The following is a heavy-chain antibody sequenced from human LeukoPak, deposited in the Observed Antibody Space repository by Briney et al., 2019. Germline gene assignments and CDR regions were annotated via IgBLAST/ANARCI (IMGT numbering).Heavy chain of an antibody. D-gene: IGHD1-7*01. CDR1: GYTFPNYG. Sequence: ASVKLSYKASGYTFPNYGVSWVRQAPGQGLEWMGWIRGYNGNTNFAKNVQGRVTMTTDTSTSTAYMELRSLRSDDTAVYYCARALGSGTHYYYYYMDVWGKGTTVTVSS. J-gene: IGHJ6*03. V-gene: IGHV1-18*01. CDR2: IRGYNGNT. CDR3: ARALGSGTHYYYYYMDV.